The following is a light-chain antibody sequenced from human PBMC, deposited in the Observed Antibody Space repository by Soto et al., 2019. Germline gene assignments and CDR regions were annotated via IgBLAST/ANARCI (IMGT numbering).Light chain of an antibody. J-gene: IGKJ4*01. CDR2: AAS. CDR3: QQNYGPPPLT. V-gene: IGKV1-39*01. CDR1: QTINFY. Sequence: DIQMTQSPSSLSASVGDRVNITCRASQTINFYLSWYQLKPGKAPILLISAASHLEGGVPSRFSGSGSGADFTLTISSLQPEYSAAYYCQQNYGPPPLTVGGGTKVEIK.